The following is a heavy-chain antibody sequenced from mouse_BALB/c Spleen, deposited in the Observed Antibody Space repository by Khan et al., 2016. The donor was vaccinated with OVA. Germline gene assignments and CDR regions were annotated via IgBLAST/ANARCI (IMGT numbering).Heavy chain of an antibody. D-gene: IGHD4-1*01. CDR1: GYSFTSYW. J-gene: IGHJ3*01. V-gene: IGHV1S126*01. Sequence: QVRLQQSGPQLVRPGASVKISCKASGYSFTSYWMHWVKQRPGQGLEWIGMIDPSDSETRLNQKFKDKATLTVDKSSSTAYMQLSSPTSEDSAVYCCAKGNWAFAYWGQGTLVTVSA. CDR2: IDPSDSET. CDR3: AKGNWAFAY.